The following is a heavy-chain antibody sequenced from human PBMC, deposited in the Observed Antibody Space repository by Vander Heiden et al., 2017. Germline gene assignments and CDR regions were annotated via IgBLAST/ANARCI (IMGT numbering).Heavy chain of an antibody. V-gene: IGHV3-13*01. D-gene: IGHD4-17*01. J-gene: IGHJ6*02. Sequence: EVQLVESGGGLVQPGGSLRLSCAASGFTSSSYDMHWVRQATGKGLEWVSAIGTTGDTYYPGSVKGRFTISRENAKNSLYLQMNSLRAGDTAVYYCAIAYGDYVGGMDVWGQGTTVTVSS. CDR2: IGTTGDT. CDR3: AIAYGDYVGGMDV. CDR1: GFTSSSYD.